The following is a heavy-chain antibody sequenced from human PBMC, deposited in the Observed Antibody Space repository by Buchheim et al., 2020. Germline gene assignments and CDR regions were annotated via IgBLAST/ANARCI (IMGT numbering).Heavy chain of an antibody. D-gene: IGHD3-10*01. J-gene: IGHJ4*02. CDR2: ISYDGSNK. Sequence: QVQLVESGGGVVQPGRSLRLSCAASGFTFSSYAMHWVRQAPGKGLEWVAVISYDGSNKYHADSVQGRFTIPRDNSKNTLYLQMNSLRAEDTAVYYWARTDFPGQVLSLLLLGGFDYWGQGTL. CDR1: GFTFSSYA. CDR3: ARTDFPGQVLSLLLLGGFDY. V-gene: IGHV3-30-3*01.